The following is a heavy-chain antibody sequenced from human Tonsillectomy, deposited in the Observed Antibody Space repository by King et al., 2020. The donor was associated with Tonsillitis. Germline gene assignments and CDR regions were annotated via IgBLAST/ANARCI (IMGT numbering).Heavy chain of an antibody. CDR2: IYSGGSST. CDR1: GFTFSNYA. V-gene: IGHV3-23*03. CDR3: AKAQGHNGGWGDY. J-gene: IGHJ4*02. D-gene: IGHD3-16*01. Sequence: VQLVESGGGLVQPGGSLRLSCAASGFTFSNYAMNWVRQAPGKGLEWVSVIYSGGSSTDYADSVKGRFTISRDNSKNTLYLQMNTLRAEDTAVYYCAKAQGHNGGWGDYWAQGTLVTVS.